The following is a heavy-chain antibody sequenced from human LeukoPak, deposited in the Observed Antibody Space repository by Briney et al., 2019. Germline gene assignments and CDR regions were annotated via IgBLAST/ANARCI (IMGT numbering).Heavy chain of an antibody. CDR1: GGTFSSYT. J-gene: IGHJ6*02. D-gene: IGHD3-3*01. Sequence: SVKVSCKASGGTFSSYTISWVRQAPGQGLEWMGRIIPILGIANYAQKFQGRVPITADKSTSTAYMELSSLRSEDTAVYYCARELRFLEWLPPGYYGMDVWGQGTTVTVSS. V-gene: IGHV1-69*04. CDR2: IIPILGIA. CDR3: ARELRFLEWLPPGYYGMDV.